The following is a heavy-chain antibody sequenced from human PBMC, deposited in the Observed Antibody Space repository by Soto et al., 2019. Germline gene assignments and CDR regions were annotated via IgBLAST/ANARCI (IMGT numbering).Heavy chain of an antibody. CDR3: ARDRRHSSGPYYYGMDV. J-gene: IGHJ6*02. CDR1: GYTFTSYG. Sequence: ASVKVSCTASGYTFTSYGISWVRQAPGQGLEWMGWISAYNGNTNYAQKLQGRVTMTTDTSTSTAYMELRSLRSDDTAVYYCARDRRHSSGPYYYGMDVWGQGTTVTVSS. D-gene: IGHD6-19*01. CDR2: ISAYNGNT. V-gene: IGHV1-18*01.